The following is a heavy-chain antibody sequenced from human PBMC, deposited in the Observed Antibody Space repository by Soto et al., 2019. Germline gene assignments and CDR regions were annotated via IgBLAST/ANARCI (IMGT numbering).Heavy chain of an antibody. CDR2: ISGSGEIT. D-gene: IGHD2-15*01. Sequence: GGSXRLSCASSGFPFRSYAMCWVRQAPGKGLEWISVISGSGEITLYTDSVKGRFTISRDFSNNTLSLQMNSLRADDTAIYYSGKARYLIVAKNISFESWGQGTLVTVSS. V-gene: IGHV3-23*01. CDR1: GFPFRSYA. J-gene: IGHJ4*02. CDR3: GKARYLIVAKNISFES.